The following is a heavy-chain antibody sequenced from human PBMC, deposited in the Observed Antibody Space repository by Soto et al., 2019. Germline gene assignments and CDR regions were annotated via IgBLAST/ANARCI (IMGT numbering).Heavy chain of an antibody. J-gene: IGHJ3*02. CDR3: ARDIGDNWNYVGAFDI. CDR2: IYYGGST. D-gene: IGHD1-7*01. V-gene: IGHV4-31*03. CDR1: GGSISSGGYY. Sequence: PSETLSLTCTVSGGSISSGGYYWSWIRQHPGKGLEWIGYIYYGGSTYYNPSLKSRVTISVDTSKNQFSLKLSSVTAADTAVYYCARDIGDNWNYVGAFDIWGQGTMVT.